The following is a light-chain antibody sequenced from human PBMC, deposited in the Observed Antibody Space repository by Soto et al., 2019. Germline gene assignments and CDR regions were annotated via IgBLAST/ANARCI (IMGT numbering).Light chain of an antibody. V-gene: IGKV3D-15*01. CDR1: QSVSSN. J-gene: IGKJ4*01. CDR2: DVS. CDR3: QQYNNWPLT. Sequence: IVLTQSPATLSVSPGERATLSCWASQSVSSNLAWYQQKPGQAPRLLIYDVSTRATGIPTRFSGSGSGTEFTLTISSLQSEDFAAYYCQQYNNWPLTLGGGTKVDIK.